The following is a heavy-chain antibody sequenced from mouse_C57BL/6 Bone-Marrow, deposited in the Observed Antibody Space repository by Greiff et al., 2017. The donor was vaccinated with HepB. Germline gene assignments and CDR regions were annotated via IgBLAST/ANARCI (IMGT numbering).Heavy chain of an antibody. CDR2: IDPSDSYT. D-gene: IGHD2-2*01. V-gene: IGHV1-69*01. J-gene: IGHJ4*01. CDR3: ARSLYGSYAMDY. CDR1: GYTFTSYW. Sequence: VQLQQPGAELVMPGASVKLSCKASGYTFTSYWMHWVKQRPGQVLEWIGEIDPSDSYTNYNQKFKGKSTLTVDKSSSTAYMQLSSLTSEDSAVYYCARSLYGSYAMDYWGQGTSVTVSS.